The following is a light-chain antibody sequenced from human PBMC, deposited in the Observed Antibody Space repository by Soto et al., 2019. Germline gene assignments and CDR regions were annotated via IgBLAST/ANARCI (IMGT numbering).Light chain of an antibody. CDR1: SSNLGASYD. V-gene: IGLV1-40*01. CDR2: GNR. J-gene: IGLJ3*02. CDR3: QAYDYSLTASV. Sequence: QPVLTQPPSVSGAPGQRVTLSCTGNSSNLGASYDVHWYQQLPGAAPKLVIFGNRNRPSGVPERFSGSKSGTSASLAITGLQAEDEADYYCQAYDYSLTASVFGGGTKVTVL.